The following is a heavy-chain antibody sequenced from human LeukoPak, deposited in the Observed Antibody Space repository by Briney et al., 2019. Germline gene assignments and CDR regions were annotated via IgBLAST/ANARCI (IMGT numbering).Heavy chain of an antibody. Sequence: PEASVKVSCKASGYTFTSYGISWVRQAPGQGLEWMGWISAYNGNTNYAQKLQGRVTMTTDTSTSTAYMELRSLRSEDTAVYYCAREGGSSTRAYYYYGMDVWGKGTTVTVSS. CDR2: ISAYNGNT. J-gene: IGHJ6*04. CDR3: AREGGSSTRAYYYYGMDV. D-gene: IGHD6-13*01. CDR1: GYTFTSYG. V-gene: IGHV1-18*04.